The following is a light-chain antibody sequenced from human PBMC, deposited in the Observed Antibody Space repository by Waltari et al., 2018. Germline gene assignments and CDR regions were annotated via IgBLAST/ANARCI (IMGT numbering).Light chain of an antibody. V-gene: IGKV3-20*01. J-gene: IGKJ4*01. CDR2: GAS. Sequence: EIVLTQSPGTLSVSPGERVTVSCRASQTITGSWLTWYHQKPGQAARLLIYGASNRAPGIPDRFSGSGSGTDCTLTISRLEPEDSAVYYCQQYDGSVVTFGGGTKVEIK. CDR1: QTITGSW. CDR3: QQYDGSVVT.